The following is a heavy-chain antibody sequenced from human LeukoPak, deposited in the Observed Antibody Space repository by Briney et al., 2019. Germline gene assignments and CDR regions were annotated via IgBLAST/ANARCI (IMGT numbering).Heavy chain of an antibody. CDR2: MYTSGST. CDR3: ARPGRSGALDI. V-gene: IGHV4-4*07. CDR1: GDSISNYY. D-gene: IGHD3-10*01. Sequence: PSETLSLTCTVSGDSISNYYWNWIRQPAGKGLEWIGRMYTSGSTNYNPSLRSRVTMSVDTSKNQFSLKLSSVTAEDTAVYYCARPGRSGALDIWGQGTMVTVSS. J-gene: IGHJ3*02.